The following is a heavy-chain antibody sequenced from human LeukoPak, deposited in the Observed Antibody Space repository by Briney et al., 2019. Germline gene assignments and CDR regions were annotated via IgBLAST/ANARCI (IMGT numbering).Heavy chain of an antibody. CDR1: GGSISSSTYY. D-gene: IGHD3-3*01. CDR3: ARGRPSYDFWSGYLFDY. Sequence: SETLSLTCTVSGGSISSSTYYWGWIRQPPGKGLEWIGNLYYSGSTYYNPSLKSRVTISVDTSKNQFSLKLSSVTAADTAVYYCARGRPSYDFWSGYLFDYWGQGTLVTVSS. CDR2: LYYSGST. J-gene: IGHJ4*02. V-gene: IGHV4-39*01.